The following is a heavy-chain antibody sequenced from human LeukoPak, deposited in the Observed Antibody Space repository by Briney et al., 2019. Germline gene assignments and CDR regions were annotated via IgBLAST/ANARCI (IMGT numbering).Heavy chain of an antibody. V-gene: IGHV1-8*01. J-gene: IGHJ3*02. CDR1: GYTFTSYD. CDR2: MNPNSGNT. CDR3: ARDHPYSSAGNDAFDI. Sequence: ASVTVSCKASGYTFTSYDINWVRQATGQGLEWMGWMNPNSGNTGYAQKFQGRVTMTRNTSISTAYMELSSLRSEDTAVYYCARDHPYSSAGNDAFDIWGQGTMVTVSS. D-gene: IGHD4-11*01.